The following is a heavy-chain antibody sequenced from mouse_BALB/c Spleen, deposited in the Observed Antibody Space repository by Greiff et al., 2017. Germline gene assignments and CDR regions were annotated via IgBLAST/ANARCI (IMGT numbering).Heavy chain of an antibody. CDR1: GFTFSSYA. CDR2: ISSGGST. J-gene: IGHJ2*01. Sequence: EVQVVESGGGLVKPGGSLKLSCAASGFTFSSYAMSWVRQTPEKRLEWVAYISSGGSTYYPDSVKGRFTISRDNARNILYLQMSSLRSEDTAMYYCARGRVTTADYFDYWGQGTTLTVSS. D-gene: IGHD1-2*01. CDR3: ARGRVTTADYFDY. V-gene: IGHV5-6-5*01.